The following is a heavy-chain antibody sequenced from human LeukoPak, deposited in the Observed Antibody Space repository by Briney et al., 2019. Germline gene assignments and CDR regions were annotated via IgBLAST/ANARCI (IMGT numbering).Heavy chain of an antibody. CDR2: IKECGSEK. Sequence: GGSLRLSCAASGFTFSSYWMSWVRQAPGKGLWGVANIKECGSEKYYVDSVKGRFTISRDNVKKSLYLQMNSLRVEDTAVYYCATELSVRGVSAFDIWGQGTMVTVSS. D-gene: IGHD3-10*01. CDR3: ATELSVRGVSAFDI. CDR1: GFTFSSYW. V-gene: IGHV3-7*01. J-gene: IGHJ3*02.